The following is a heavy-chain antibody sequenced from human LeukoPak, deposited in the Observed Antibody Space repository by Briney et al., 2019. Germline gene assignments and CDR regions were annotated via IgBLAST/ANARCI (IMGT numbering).Heavy chain of an antibody. CDR2: ISSSGSTI. J-gene: IGHJ6*02. D-gene: IGHD3-3*01. CDR3: ARDTGFWSGLPLYGMDV. V-gene: IGHV3-11*01. Sequence: GVSLRLSCAASGFTFSDYYMSWIRQAPGKGLEWVSYISSSGSTIYYADSVKGRFTISRDNAKNSLYLQMNSLRAEDTAVYYCARDTGFWSGLPLYGMDVWGQGTTVTVSS. CDR1: GFTFSDYY.